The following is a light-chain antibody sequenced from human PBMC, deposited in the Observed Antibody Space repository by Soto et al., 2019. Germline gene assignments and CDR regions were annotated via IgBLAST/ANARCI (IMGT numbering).Light chain of an antibody. CDR2: GAS. Sequence: IGLKLSLGTLSLSPGERATLSCRASQSVSAGYLAWYQQKPGQAPRFLIYGASTRATGIADRFSGSGSGTDFTLTISRLEPEDFALYCCPQSGSSPTTFCQGTKADIK. V-gene: IGKV3-20*01. CDR1: QSVSAGY. CDR3: PQSGSSPTT. J-gene: IGKJ1*01.